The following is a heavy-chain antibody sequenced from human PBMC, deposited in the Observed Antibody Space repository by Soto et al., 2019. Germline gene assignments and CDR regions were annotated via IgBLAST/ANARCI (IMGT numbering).Heavy chain of an antibody. CDR1: GFTFSYYW. D-gene: IGHD3-10*01. CDR2: IHSDGSST. V-gene: IGHV3-74*01. J-gene: IGHJ3*01. CDR3: ARGDRGAFAL. Sequence: EVQLVESGGGLVRPGGSLRLSCAASGFTFSYYWMHWVRQAPGKGLVWVSRIHSDGSSTTYADFVKGRFIISRDNARNTVDLQMNSVRVEDTAVYYCARGDRGAFALGGQGTVVTVSS.